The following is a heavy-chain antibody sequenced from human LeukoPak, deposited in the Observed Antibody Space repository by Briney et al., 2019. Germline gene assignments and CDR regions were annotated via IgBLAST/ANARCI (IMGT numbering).Heavy chain of an antibody. CDR1: GGSISSGSYY. J-gene: IGHJ5*02. CDR3: ASTNYGDYVYDWFDP. CDR2: IYTSGST. V-gene: IGHV4-61*02. Sequence: PSQTLSLTCTVSGGSISSGSYYWSWIRQPAGKGLEWIGRIYTSGSTSYNPSLRSRVTMSVDTSKNHFSLKLSSVTAADTAVYYCASTNYGDYVYDWFDPWGQGTLVTVSS. D-gene: IGHD4-17*01.